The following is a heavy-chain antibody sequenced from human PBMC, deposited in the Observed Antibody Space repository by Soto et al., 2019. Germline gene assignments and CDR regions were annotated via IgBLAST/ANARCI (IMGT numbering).Heavy chain of an antibody. J-gene: IGHJ6*02. D-gene: IGHD2-2*02. CDR2: IYSSGST. CDR3: ARFVRHCSGTTCYTRADV. Sequence: XATLSLTFTVSGGSVSSDTHYWSWIRQPPGKRLEWIGFIYSSGSTNYNPSLKSRVTMSVDTSKNQFSLKLRSVIVADTAVYHCARFVRHCSGTTCYTRADVWGQGTTVTVSS. V-gene: IGHV4-61*01. CDR1: GGSVSSDTHY.